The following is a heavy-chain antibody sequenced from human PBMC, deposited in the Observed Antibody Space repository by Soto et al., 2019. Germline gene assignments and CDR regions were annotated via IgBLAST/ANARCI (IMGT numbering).Heavy chain of an antibody. CDR1: GYTFTGYY. V-gene: IGHV1-2*02. CDR2: INPNSGGT. CDR3: ATPGYSNKQVPFDY. Sequence: ASVKVSCKASGYTFTGYYIHWVRQAPGQGLEWMGWINPNSGGTNYAQKFQGRVTMTRDTSISTAYMELSRLRSDDTAVYYCATPGYSNKQVPFDYWGQGTLVTAPQ. J-gene: IGHJ4*02. D-gene: IGHD6-13*01.